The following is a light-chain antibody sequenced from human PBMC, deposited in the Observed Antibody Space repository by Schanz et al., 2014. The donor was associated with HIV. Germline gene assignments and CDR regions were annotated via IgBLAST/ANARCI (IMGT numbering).Light chain of an antibody. CDR3: ATWDDSLNRWV. V-gene: IGLV1-44*01. CDR2: NTY. J-gene: IGLJ3*02. CDR1: SSNFRSNA. Sequence: QSVLTQPPSASGTPGQRVTISCSGSSSNFRSNAVNWYQQLPGTAPKLVIYNTYHRPSGVPDRFSGSQSGASASLAISGLQSEDEADFYCATWDDSLNRWVFGGGTKLTVL.